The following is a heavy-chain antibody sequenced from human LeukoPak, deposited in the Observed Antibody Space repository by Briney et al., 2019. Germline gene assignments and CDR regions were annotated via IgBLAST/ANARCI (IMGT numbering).Heavy chain of an antibody. V-gene: IGHV1-69*13. Sequence: SVTVSCKASGGTFSSYAISWVRQAPGQGLEWMGGIIPIFGTANYAQKFQGRVTITADESTSTAYMELSSLRSEDTAVYYCARVADYGDYETAFDIWGQGTMVTVSS. CDR3: ARVADYGDYETAFDI. J-gene: IGHJ3*02. D-gene: IGHD4-17*01. CDR1: GGTFSSYA. CDR2: IIPIFGTA.